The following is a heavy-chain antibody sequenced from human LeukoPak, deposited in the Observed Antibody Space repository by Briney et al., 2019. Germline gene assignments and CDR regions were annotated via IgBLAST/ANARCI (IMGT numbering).Heavy chain of an antibody. Sequence: GGSLRLSCAASGFTFDKAWMSWVRQAPGKGLEWVSAISGSGGSTYYADSVKGRFTISRDNSKNTLYLQMNSLRAEDTAVYYCAKLALRNIVVVPAAPFDYWGQGTLVTVSS. V-gene: IGHV3-23*01. CDR2: ISGSGGST. D-gene: IGHD2-2*01. CDR3: AKLALRNIVVVPAAPFDY. CDR1: GFTFDKAW. J-gene: IGHJ4*02.